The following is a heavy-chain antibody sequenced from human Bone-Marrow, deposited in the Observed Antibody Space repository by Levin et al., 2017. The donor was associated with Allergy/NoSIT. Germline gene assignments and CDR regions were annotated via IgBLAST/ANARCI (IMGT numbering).Heavy chain of an antibody. V-gene: IGHV4-34*01. CDR1: GGSFSGYY. J-gene: IGHJ4*02. CDR3: ARGAGGGLQLVGGGPGYYFDY. D-gene: IGHD5-24*01. Sequence: SETLSLTCAVYGGSFSGYYWSWIRQPPGKGLEWIGEINHSGSTNYNPSLKSRVTISVDTSKNQFSLKLSSVTAADTAVYYCARGAGGGLQLVGGGPGYYFDYWGQGTLVTVSS. CDR2: INHSGST.